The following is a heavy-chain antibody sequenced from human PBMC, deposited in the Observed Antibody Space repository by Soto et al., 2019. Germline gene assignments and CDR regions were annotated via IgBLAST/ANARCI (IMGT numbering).Heavy chain of an antibody. CDR1: GITFSSSA. V-gene: IGHV3-23*01. CDR2: ISVSGGST. Sequence: EVQLLESGGGLVQPGGSLRLSCAASGITFSSSAMSWVRQAPGKGLEWVSDISVSGGSTYYADSVKGRFTISRDNSKNTLYLQMNSLRSEDTAVYYCANSAMVRGGGWFVPWGQGTLVTVSS. CDR3: ANSAMVRGGGWFVP. J-gene: IGHJ5*02. D-gene: IGHD3-10*01.